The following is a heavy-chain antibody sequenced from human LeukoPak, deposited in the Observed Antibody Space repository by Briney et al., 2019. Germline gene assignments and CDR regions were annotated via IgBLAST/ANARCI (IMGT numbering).Heavy chain of an antibody. CDR1: GFTFDDYA. Sequence: SLRLSCAASGFTFDDYAMHWVRQAPGKGLEWVSGISWNSGSIGYADSVKGRFTISRDNAKNSLYLQMNSLRAEDTALYYCAKGYCSSTSCSLFDPWGQGTLVTVSS. J-gene: IGHJ5*02. CDR2: ISWNSGSI. V-gene: IGHV3-9*01. D-gene: IGHD2-2*01. CDR3: AKGYCSSTSCSLFDP.